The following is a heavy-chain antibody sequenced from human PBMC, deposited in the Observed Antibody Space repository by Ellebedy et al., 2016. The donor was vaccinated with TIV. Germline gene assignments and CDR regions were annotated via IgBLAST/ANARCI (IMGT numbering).Heavy chain of an antibody. CDR2: ISWNSGSI. Sequence: SLKISXAASGFTFDDYAMYWVRQAPGKGLEWVSAISWNSGSIAYADSVKGRFTISRDNYHNMLYLQMNSLRVEDTAVYYCATSIVGAPVLGADYWGQGSLVTVSS. V-gene: IGHV3-9*01. J-gene: IGHJ4*02. CDR1: GFTFDDYA. D-gene: IGHD1-26*01. CDR3: ATSIVGAPVLGADY.